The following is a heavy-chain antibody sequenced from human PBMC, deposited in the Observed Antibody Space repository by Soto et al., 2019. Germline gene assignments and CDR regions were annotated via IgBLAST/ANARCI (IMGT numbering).Heavy chain of an antibody. Sequence: SETLSLTCTVSAGSVSSNSYSWGWIRQSPGKGLEWIGTIYSSENTYYNPSLLSRVTISVDTSKNEFSLRLSSVTAADTAVYYCARLNGYCVSTNCHGCYGMDVWGQGTTVTVSS. J-gene: IGHJ6*02. CDR1: AGSVSSNSYS. CDR2: IYSSENT. V-gene: IGHV4-39*01. CDR3: ARLNGYCVSTNCHGCYGMDV. D-gene: IGHD2-2*03.